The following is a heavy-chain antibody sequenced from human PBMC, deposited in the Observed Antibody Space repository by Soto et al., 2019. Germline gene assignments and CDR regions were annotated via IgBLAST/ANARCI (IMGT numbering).Heavy chain of an antibody. Sequence: PGGSLRLSCAASGFTFSSYAMSWVRQAPGKGLEWVSAISGSGGSTYYADSVKGRFTISRDNSKNTLYLQMNSLRAEDTAVYYCAVDRRCGGSCYSPWPYYYGMDVWGQGTTVTVSS. CDR2: ISGSGGST. CDR3: AVDRRCGGSCYSPWPYYYGMDV. V-gene: IGHV3-23*01. CDR1: GFTFSSYA. D-gene: IGHD2-15*01. J-gene: IGHJ6*02.